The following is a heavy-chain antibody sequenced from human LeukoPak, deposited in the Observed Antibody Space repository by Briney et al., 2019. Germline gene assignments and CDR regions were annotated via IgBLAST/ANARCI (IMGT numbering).Heavy chain of an antibody. CDR3: ARDHGSGSYFFDY. Sequence: GGSLRLSCAASGFTFSSHEMHWVRQAPGKGLEWVAVISYDGSTKFYADSVKGRFTISRDNSKLYLQMNSLRAEDTAVYFCARDHGSGSYFFDYWGQGTQVTVSS. CDR2: ISYDGSTK. V-gene: IGHV3-30-3*01. J-gene: IGHJ4*02. CDR1: GFTFSSHE. D-gene: IGHD3-10*01.